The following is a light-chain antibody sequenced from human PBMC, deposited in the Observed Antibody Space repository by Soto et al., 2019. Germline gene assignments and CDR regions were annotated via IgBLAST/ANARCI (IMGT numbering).Light chain of an antibody. CDR1: QSVGTY. CDR2: GAS. V-gene: IGKV3-15*01. J-gene: IGKJ5*01. Sequence: EIVLTQSPATVSLSPGERATLSCRASQSVGTYLAWYQQKPGQAPRLLIYGASTRATGIPARFSGSGSGTEFTLTISSLQSEDFAVYYCQQYNNWPPPITFGQGTRLEIK. CDR3: QQYNNWPPPIT.